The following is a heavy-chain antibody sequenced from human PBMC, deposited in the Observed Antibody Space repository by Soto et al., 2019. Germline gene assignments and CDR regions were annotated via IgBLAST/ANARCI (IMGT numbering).Heavy chain of an antibody. CDR2: ISGSGGST. Sequence: GGSLRLSCAASGFTFSSYAMSWVRQAPGKGLEWVSAISGSGGSTYYADSVKGRFTISRDNSKNTLYLQMNSLRAEDTAVYYCAKQFQGYYYYYMDVWGKGTTVTVSS. CDR1: GFTFSSYA. V-gene: IGHV3-23*01. J-gene: IGHJ6*03. CDR3: AKQFQGYYYYYMDV.